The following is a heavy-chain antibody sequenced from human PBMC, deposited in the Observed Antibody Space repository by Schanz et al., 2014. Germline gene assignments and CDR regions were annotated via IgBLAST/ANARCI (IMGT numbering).Heavy chain of an antibody. J-gene: IGHJ6*02. D-gene: IGHD2-15*01. CDR1: GFAFSVYG. Sequence: EVQLLESGGGLVQPGGSLRLSCAASGFAFSVYGMHWVRQAPGKGLEWVSSISHSGGSKYYADSVKGRFTISRDNSENTLYLQMNSLSADDTAVFYCAKGMGYCSGGTCYDYYYYGLDVWGQGTTVTVSS. CDR2: ISHSGGSK. CDR3: AKGMGYCSGGTCYDYYYYGLDV. V-gene: IGHV3-23*01.